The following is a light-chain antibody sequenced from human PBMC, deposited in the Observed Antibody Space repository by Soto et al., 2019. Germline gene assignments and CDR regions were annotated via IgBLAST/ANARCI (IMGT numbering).Light chain of an antibody. CDR3: QRYSSVPRT. J-gene: IGKJ1*01. CDR1: QGINNY. CDR2: SAS. Sequence: DIQMTQSPSSLSASVGDRVTITCRASQGINNYLVWYQQKPGKVPKLLIYSASTLQSGVPSRFSASGYGTDFTLIISSLQPEDVAIYYCQRYSSVPRTFGQGTKVEIK. V-gene: IGKV1-27*01.